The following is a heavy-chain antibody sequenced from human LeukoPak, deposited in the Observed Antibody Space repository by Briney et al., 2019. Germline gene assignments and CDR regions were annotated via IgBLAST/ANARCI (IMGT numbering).Heavy chain of an antibody. Sequence: SGPALVKPTQTLTLTCTFSGFSLSTSGMCVSWIRQPPGKALEWLARIDWDDDKYYSTSLKTRLTISKDTSKNQVVLTMTNMDPVDTATYYCARIRQWLAHDAFDIWGQGTMVTVSS. D-gene: IGHD6-19*01. CDR2: IDWDDDK. V-gene: IGHV2-70*11. J-gene: IGHJ3*02. CDR3: ARIRQWLAHDAFDI. CDR1: GFSLSTSGMC.